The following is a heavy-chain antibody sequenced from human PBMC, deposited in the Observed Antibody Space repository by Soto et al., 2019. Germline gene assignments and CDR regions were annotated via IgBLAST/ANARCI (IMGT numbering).Heavy chain of an antibody. CDR1: GDSLSSASYY. D-gene: IGHD3-10*01. Sequence: QLHFQESGPGLVKPSETLSLTCTVSGDSLSSASYYWAWLRQPPGKGLEWIGSIFFNGGAYYTPSRESIAPISVETSTNRLSLRLTAVTATDTAVYYCARQARSYFGPRWFDTWGQGALVTVSS. J-gene: IGHJ5*02. V-gene: IGHV4-39*01. CDR3: ARQARSYFGPRWFDT. CDR2: IFFNGGA.